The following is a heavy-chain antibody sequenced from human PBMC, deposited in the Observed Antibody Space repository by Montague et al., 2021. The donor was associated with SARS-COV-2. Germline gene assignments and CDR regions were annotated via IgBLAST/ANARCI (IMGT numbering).Heavy chain of an antibody. CDR1: GGSISSGGYY. Sequence: TLSLTCTVSGGSISSGGYYWSWIRQHPGKGLEWIGYIYYSGXTXYXXXXKXRVTISVDTSKNQFSLKLSSVTAADTAVYYCARVHIVVVTAMRYFDLWGRSTLVTVSS. V-gene: IGHV4-31*03. J-gene: IGHJ2*01. CDR3: ARVHIVVVTAMRYFDL. D-gene: IGHD2-21*02. CDR2: IYYSGXT.